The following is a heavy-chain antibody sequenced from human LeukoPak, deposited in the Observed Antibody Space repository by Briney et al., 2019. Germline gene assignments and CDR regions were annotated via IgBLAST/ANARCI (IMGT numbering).Heavy chain of an antibody. CDR2: ISSSSSYR. V-gene: IGHV3-21*01. CDR1: GITVSTNY. D-gene: IGHD6-13*01. CDR3: ARDFFGGIAAVGTDFDY. Sequence: PGGSLRLSCAASGITVSTNYMNWVRQTPGKGLEWVASISSSSSYRYYADSVKGRFTISRDNAKNSLYLQMNSLRAEDTAVYYCARDFFGGIAAVGTDFDYRGQGTLVTVSS. J-gene: IGHJ4*02.